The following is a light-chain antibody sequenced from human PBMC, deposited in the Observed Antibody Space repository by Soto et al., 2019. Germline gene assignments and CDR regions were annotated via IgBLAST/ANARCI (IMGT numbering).Light chain of an antibody. CDR3: QQYNSHPYT. CDR1: QSIHTW. J-gene: IGKJ2*01. Sequence: DFQMTQSPSILSASVGDSVTITCRASQSIHTWLAWYQQKPGRTPKLIIHKASVLDSGVPSRFSGSGSGTEFTHTISSLQPDDFAADDCQQYNSHPYTFGLGAKLQIK. V-gene: IGKV1-5*03. CDR2: KAS.